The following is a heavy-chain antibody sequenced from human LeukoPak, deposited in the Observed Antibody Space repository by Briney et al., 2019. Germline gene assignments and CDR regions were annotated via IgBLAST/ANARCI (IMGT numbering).Heavy chain of an antibody. D-gene: IGHD3-10*01. CDR2: ISWNSGSI. CDR3: AREAGFGENDY. J-gene: IGHJ4*02. CDR1: GFTFDDYA. Sequence: GGSLRLSCAASGFTFDDYAMHWVRQAPGKGLEWVSGISWNSGSIGYADSVKGRFTISRDNAKNTLYLQMNSLRAEDTAVYYCAREAGFGENDYWGQGTLVTVSS. V-gene: IGHV3-9*01.